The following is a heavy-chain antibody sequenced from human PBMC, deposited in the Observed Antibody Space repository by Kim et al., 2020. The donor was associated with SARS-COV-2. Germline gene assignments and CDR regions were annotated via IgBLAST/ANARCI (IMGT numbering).Heavy chain of an antibody. CDR1: GYTFTSYD. CDR3: ARVVDSGYGDRRDVYMDV. Sequence: ASVKVSCKASGYTFTSYDINWVRQATGQGLEWMGWMNPNSGNTGYAQKFQGRVTMTRNTSISTAYMELSSLRSEDTAVYYCARVVDSGYGDRRDVYMDVWGKGTTVTVSS. D-gene: IGHD5-12*01. V-gene: IGHV1-8*01. J-gene: IGHJ6*03. CDR2: MNPNSGNT.